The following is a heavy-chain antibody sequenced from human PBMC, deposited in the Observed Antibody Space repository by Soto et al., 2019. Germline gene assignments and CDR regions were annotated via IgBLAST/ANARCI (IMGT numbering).Heavy chain of an antibody. Sequence: GSLXLACATFGFTFSRYRGNSGRQAPGDGLLALXRVDSXRSGTTYADSXXGRFTISXXNAKNTVFLQMNSLIAQDTAVYYCVRDNYRFNYCGRETLVTASS. D-gene: IGHD3-10*01. CDR1: GFTFSRYR. CDR2: VDSXRSGT. J-gene: IGHJ4*02. V-gene: IGHV3-74*03. CDR3: VRDNYRFNY.